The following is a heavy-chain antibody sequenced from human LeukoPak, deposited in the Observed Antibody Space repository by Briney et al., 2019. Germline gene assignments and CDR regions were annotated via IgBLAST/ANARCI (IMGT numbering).Heavy chain of an antibody. D-gene: IGHD3-22*01. CDR3: AKWGFSDRSGANFHS. V-gene: IGHV3-23*01. CDR2: VTASARRT. J-gene: IGHJ4*02. CDR1: GFTFSNYA. Sequence: SGGSLRLSCEASGFTFSNYAMSWVRQAPGKGLEWVSTVTASARRTYYADSVQGRFTISRDNSNNTLFLQVNSPRADDTAVYHCAKWGFSDRSGANFHSWGQGTLVTVSS.